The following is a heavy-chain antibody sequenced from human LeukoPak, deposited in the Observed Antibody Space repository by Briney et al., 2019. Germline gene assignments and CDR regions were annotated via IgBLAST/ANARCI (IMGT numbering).Heavy chain of an antibody. J-gene: IGHJ4*02. V-gene: IGHV3-23*01. CDR3: AKGYYGSGSYSLYY. CDR2: ISGSGGST. D-gene: IGHD3-10*01. CDR1: GGSFSGYY. Sequence: PSETLSLTCAVYGGSFSGYYWSWIRQPPGKGLEWVSAISGSGGSTYYADSVKGRFTISRDNSKNTLYLQMNSLRAEDTAVYYCAKGYYGSGSYSLYYWGQGTLVTVSS.